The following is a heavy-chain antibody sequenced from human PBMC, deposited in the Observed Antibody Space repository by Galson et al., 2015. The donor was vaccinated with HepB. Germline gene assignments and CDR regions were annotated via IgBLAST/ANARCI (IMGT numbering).Heavy chain of an antibody. CDR1: GYTFTSYG. D-gene: IGHD3-22*01. V-gene: IGHV1-69*06. Sequence: SVKVSCKASGYTFTSYGISWVRQAPGQGLEWMGGIIPIFGTANYAQKFQGRVTITADKSTSTAYMELSSLRSEDTAVYYCARDRVRYYYDSSGYPTDAFDIWGQGTMVTVSS. CDR2: IIPIFGTA. CDR3: ARDRVRYYYDSSGYPTDAFDI. J-gene: IGHJ3*02.